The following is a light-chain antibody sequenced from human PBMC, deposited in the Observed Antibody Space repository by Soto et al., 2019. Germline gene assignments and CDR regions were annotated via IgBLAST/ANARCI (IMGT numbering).Light chain of an antibody. CDR3: QQRYSTPPRFT. V-gene: IGKV1-39*01. Sequence: DIPMTQSPSSMSASVGDRVTITCRASQSISSYLNWYPQKPGKAPQLLIYAASSLQSGVPSRFNGSGSGTDFTRTSSSLQPEDFATYYCQQRYSTPPRFTFGPGTKVDIK. CDR1: QSISSY. J-gene: IGKJ3*01. CDR2: AAS.